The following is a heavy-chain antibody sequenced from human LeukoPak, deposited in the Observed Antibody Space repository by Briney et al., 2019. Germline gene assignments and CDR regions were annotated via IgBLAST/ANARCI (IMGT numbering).Heavy chain of an antibody. Sequence: GESMTLSCAASALTFGGSSMHWVRQASGGGLEWVGRIRRKAISYATAYAASVEGRFTISRDDSKNTAYLQMNSLKTEDTAVYYCTYGDYFDFDYWGQGTLVTVSP. CDR3: TYGDYFDFDY. D-gene: IGHD4-17*01. CDR1: ALTFGGSS. CDR2: IRRKAISYAT. J-gene: IGHJ4*02. V-gene: IGHV3-73*01.